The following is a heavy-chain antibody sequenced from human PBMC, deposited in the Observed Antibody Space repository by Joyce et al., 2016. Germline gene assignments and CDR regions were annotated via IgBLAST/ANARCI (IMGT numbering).Heavy chain of an antibody. CDR2: IYPSGNT. D-gene: IGHD3/OR15-3a*01. J-gene: IGHJ3*01. CDR1: GSSIITNTYY. Sequence: QVQLQESGPGLVKPSETLSLVCAVSGSSIITNTYYWGWIRQSPGKGLEWIASIYPSGNTFFNPSLKSRLTISVDRSNNHFSVRMTSVTAADTAVYFCVRSPIGSGSRDWAFDLWGQGTMVIVSS. CDR3: VRSPIGSGSRDWAFDL. V-gene: IGHV4-38-2*01.